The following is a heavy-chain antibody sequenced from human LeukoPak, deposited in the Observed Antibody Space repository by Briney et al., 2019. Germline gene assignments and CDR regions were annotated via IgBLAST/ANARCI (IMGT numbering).Heavy chain of an antibody. V-gene: IGHV1-69*01. CDR1: GGTFSSYA. CDR3: ARDGEGSSGDNYYFDY. CDR2: IIPIFGTA. J-gene: IGHJ4*02. Sequence: ASVKVSCKASGGTFSSYAISWVRQAPGQGLEWMGGIIPIFGTANYAQKFQGRVTITVDESTSTAYMELSSLRSEDTAVYYCARDGEGSSGDNYYFDYWGQGTLVTVSS. D-gene: IGHD6-19*01.